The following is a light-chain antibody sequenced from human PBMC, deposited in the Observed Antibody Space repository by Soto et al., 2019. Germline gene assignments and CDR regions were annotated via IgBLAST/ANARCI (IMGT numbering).Light chain of an antibody. V-gene: IGKV3-11*01. Sequence: EIVLAQSPATLSFSPVERATVCFRASQSVSIYLAWYQQKPGQAPRLLIYDASNRATGIPARFSGSGSGTDFTLTISSLEPEDFAVYYCQQRSNWPPKITFGQGTRLEIK. CDR2: DAS. J-gene: IGKJ5*01. CDR3: QQRSNWPPKIT. CDR1: QSVSIY.